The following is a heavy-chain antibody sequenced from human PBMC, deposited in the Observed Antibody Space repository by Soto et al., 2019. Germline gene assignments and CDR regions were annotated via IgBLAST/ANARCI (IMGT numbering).Heavy chain of an antibody. J-gene: IGHJ5*02. CDR2: IYHSGST. Sequence: QLQLQESGSGLVKPSQTLSLTCAVSGGSISSGFYSWSWIRQPPGKGLEWIGYIYHSGSTYYNPSLTSRVTSAVGRSNNQFSRKRSSVTAADTAVYYCARVPGPWGQGTLVTVSS. CDR1: GGSISSGFYS. CDR3: ARVPGP. V-gene: IGHV4-30-2*01.